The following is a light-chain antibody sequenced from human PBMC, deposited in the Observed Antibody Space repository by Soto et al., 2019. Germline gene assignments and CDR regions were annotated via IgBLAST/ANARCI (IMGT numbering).Light chain of an antibody. Sequence: QLVLTQPPSASGTPGQRVTISCSGSSFNVGGNTVNWYQQVTGTAPKFLINSNNQRPSGVPDRFSGSKSGTSASLAISGLQSEDEADYYCATWDDSLNGVVFGGGTKRTVL. CDR1: SFNVGGNT. V-gene: IGLV1-44*01. CDR3: ATWDDSLNGVV. CDR2: SNN. J-gene: IGLJ2*01.